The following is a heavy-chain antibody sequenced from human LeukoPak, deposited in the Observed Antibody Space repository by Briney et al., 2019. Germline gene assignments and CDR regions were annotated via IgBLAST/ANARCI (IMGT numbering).Heavy chain of an antibody. CDR1: GFTFSNYG. CDR3: ARDMEQWLVQDWYFDL. J-gene: IGHJ2*01. Sequence: GGSLRLSCAASGFTFSNYGMSWVRQAPGRGLEWVSSIYYSGGSTYYADSVKGRFIISRDNSKNTLYLQMNILRAEDTAVYYCARDMEQWLVQDWYFDLWGRGTLVTVSS. CDR2: IYYSGGST. V-gene: IGHV3-23*01. D-gene: IGHD6-19*01.